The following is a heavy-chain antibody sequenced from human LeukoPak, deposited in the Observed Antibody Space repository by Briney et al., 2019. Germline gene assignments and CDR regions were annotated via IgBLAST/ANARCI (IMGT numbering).Heavy chain of an antibody. CDR2: INPSGGST. D-gene: IGHD3-22*01. CDR1: GYTFTSYY. V-gene: IGHV1-46*01. J-gene: IGHJ4*02. Sequence: ASVKVSCKASGYTFTSYYLHWVRQAPGQGLEWMGIINPSGGSTSYAQKFQGRVTMTRDTSTSTVYMELSSLRSEDTAVYYCATTDGGYYSRLYWGQGTLVTVSS. CDR3: ATTDGGYYSRLY.